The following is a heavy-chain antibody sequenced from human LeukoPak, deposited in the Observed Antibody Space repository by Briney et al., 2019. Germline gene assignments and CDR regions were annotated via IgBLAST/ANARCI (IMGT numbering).Heavy chain of an antibody. V-gene: IGHV1-18*01. CDR2: ISAYNGNT. J-gene: IGHJ4*02. D-gene: IGHD3-10*01. CDR1: GYTFTSYG. CDR3: ARDPAYGFGDY. Sequence: ASVKVSCTASGYTFTSYGISWVRQPPGQGLEWMGWISAYNGNTNYAQKLQGRLTMTTDTSTSTAYMELRSLRSDDTAVYYCARDPAYGFGDYWGQGTLVTVSS.